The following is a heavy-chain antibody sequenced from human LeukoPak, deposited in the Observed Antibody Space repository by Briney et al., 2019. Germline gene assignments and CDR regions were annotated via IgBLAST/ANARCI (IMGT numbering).Heavy chain of an antibody. CDR2: IYSDGRT. V-gene: IGHV3-53*01. CDR3: ARGLFLSGYLDAFDI. Sequence: GGSLRLSCAASGFTVSNKYMTWVRQAPGKGLEWVSLIYSDGRTYYAASLKGRCTISRDNSKNTLYLQMNSLRVEDTAVYYCARGLFLSGYLDAFDIWGQGTVVTVSS. CDR1: GFTVSNKY. J-gene: IGHJ3*02. D-gene: IGHD3-22*01.